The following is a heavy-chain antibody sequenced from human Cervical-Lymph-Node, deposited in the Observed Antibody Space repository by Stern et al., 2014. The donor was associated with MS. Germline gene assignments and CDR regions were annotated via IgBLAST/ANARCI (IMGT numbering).Heavy chain of an antibody. CDR2: ISSDGTYK. CDR3: ARAETTVTHGRE. CDR1: GFTFSGYA. Sequence: VQLVESGGGVVQPGRSLRLSCEGSGFTFSGYAIHWFRQTPGKGLQWVAAISSDGTYKYYAASVKGLFTISRDNSQNTVYLQMNSLRIEDAGIYYCARAETTVTHGREWGQGTLVTVSS. D-gene: IGHD4-17*01. J-gene: IGHJ4*02. V-gene: IGHV3-30-3*01.